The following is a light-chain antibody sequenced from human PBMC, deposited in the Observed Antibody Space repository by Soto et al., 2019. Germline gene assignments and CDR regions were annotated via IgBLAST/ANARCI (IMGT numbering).Light chain of an antibody. CDR2: DVT. J-gene: IGLJ2*01. CDR3: CSYAGSSVPVA. Sequence: QSALTQPPSASGSPGQSVTISCTGASSDVGGYNFVSWYQQHPGKAPKLMIYDVTKRPSGVPESFSGSKSGNTASLTVSGLQADAEADYYWCSYAGSSVPVAFGGGTKLTVL. V-gene: IGLV2-8*01. CDR1: SSDVGGYNF.